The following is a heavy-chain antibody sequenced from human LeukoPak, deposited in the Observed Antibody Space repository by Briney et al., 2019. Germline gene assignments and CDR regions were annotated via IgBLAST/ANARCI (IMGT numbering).Heavy chain of an antibody. D-gene: IGHD3-9*01. CDR2: IWYGGSNK. J-gene: IGHJ6*03. V-gene: IGHV3-33*06. Sequence: PGGSLRLSCAASGFAFNSYGMHWVRQAPGQGLEWVAVIWYGGSNKYYADSMKGRFTISRDNSKNTLYLQMNSLGAEDTAVYYCAKDPDILTGYYSPGYMDVWGKGTTVTVSS. CDR3: AKDPDILTGYYSPGYMDV. CDR1: GFAFNSYG.